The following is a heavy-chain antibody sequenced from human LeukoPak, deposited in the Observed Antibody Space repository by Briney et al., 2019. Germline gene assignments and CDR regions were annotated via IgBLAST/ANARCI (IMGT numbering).Heavy chain of an antibody. CDR1: GYTFTSYG. V-gene: IGHV1-18*01. CDR3: ARVPRRFGELLYFYYFDY. CDR2: ISAYNGNT. Sequence: GASVKVSCKASGYTFTSYGISWVRQAPGQGLEWMGWISAYNGNTNYAQKLQGRVTMTTDTSTSTAYMELRSLRSDDTAVYYCARVPRRFGELLYFYYFDYWGQGTLVTVSS. J-gene: IGHJ4*02. D-gene: IGHD3-10*01.